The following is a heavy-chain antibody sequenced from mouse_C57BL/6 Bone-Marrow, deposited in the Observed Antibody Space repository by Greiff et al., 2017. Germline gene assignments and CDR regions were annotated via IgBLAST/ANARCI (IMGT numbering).Heavy chain of an antibody. Sequence: VQLKQSGAELAKPGASVKLSCKASGYAFTSYWLHWVKQRPGQGLEWIGYINPSSGYTKYNQKFKDKATLTADKSSSTAYMQLSSLTYEDSAVYFCARSFYGPAWFAYWGQGTLVTVSA. CDR3: ARSFYGPAWFAY. D-gene: IGHD1-2*01. J-gene: IGHJ3*01. V-gene: IGHV1-7*01. CDR1: GYAFTSYW. CDR2: INPSSGYT.